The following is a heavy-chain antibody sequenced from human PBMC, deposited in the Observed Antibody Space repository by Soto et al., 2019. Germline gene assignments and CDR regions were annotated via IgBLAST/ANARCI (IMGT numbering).Heavy chain of an antibody. J-gene: IGHJ6*03. V-gene: IGHV3-11*01. CDR1: GFTFSDYY. CDR2: ISSSGSTI. D-gene: IGHD6-6*01. Sequence: GGSLRLSCAASGFTFSDYYMSWIRQAPGKGLEWVSYISSSGSTIYYADSVKGRFTISRDNAKNSLYLQMNSLRAEDTAVYYCARERRESSSSSYYYYYMDVWGKGTTVTVSS. CDR3: ARERRESSSSSYYYYYMDV.